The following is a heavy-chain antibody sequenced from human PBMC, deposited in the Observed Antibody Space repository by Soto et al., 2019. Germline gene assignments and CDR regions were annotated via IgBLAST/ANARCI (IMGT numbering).Heavy chain of an antibody. J-gene: IGHJ4*02. V-gene: IGHV1-69*13. CDR3: ARGTPLYDSSGLDY. CDR2: IIPIFGTA. D-gene: IGHD3-22*01. Sequence: SVKVSCKASGGTFSSYAISWVRQAPGQGLEWMGGIIPIFGTANYAQKFQGRVTITADESTSTAYMELSSLRSEDTAVYYCARGTPLYDSSGLDYWGQGTLVTVSS. CDR1: GGTFSSYA.